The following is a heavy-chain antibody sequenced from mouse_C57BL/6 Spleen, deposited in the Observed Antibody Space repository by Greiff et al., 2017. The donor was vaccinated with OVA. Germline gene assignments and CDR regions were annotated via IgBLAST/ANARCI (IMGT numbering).Heavy chain of an antibody. V-gene: IGHV14-2*01. Sequence: EVQLQQSGAELVKPGASVKLSCTASGFTFTDYYMHWVKQRPEQGLEWIGRIDPEDGETKYAPKFQGKATITGDTSSNTAYLQLSSLTSEDTAVYDCARNYYGSSPSFDYWGQGTTLTVSS. CDR2: IDPEDGET. CDR3: ARNYYGSSPSFDY. J-gene: IGHJ2*01. D-gene: IGHD1-1*01. CDR1: GFTFTDYY.